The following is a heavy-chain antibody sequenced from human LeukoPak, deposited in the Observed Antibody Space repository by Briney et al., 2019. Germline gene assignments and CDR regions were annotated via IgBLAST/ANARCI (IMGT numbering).Heavy chain of an antibody. CDR1: GGSFSGYY. J-gene: IGHJ4*02. CDR3: ARSSRWLGFY. D-gene: IGHD3-22*01. Sequence: PSETLSLTCAVYGGSFSGYYWSWIRQPPGKGLEWIGEINHSGSTNYNPSLKSRVTISVGTSKNQFSLKLSSVTAADTAVYYCARSSRWLGFYWGQGTLVTVSS. V-gene: IGHV4-34*01. CDR2: INHSGST.